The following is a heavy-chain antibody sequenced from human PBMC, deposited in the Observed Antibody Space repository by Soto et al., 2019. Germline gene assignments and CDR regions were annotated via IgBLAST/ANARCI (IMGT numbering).Heavy chain of an antibody. D-gene: IGHD3-3*01. V-gene: IGHV3-7*04. CDR1: GFTFSSYW. Sequence: HPGGSLRLSCAASGFTFSSYWMSWVRQAPGKGLEWVANIKQDGSEKYYVDSVKGRFTISRDNAKNSLYLQMNSLRAEDTAVYYCARAHAIFGVASVRESYYYYMDVWGKGTTVTVSS. J-gene: IGHJ6*03. CDR2: IKQDGSEK. CDR3: ARAHAIFGVASVRESYYYYMDV.